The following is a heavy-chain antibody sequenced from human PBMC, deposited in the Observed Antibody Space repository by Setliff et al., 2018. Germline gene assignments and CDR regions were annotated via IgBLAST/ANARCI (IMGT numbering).Heavy chain of an antibody. D-gene: IGHD4-4*01. CDR3: ARGLGNYADY. V-gene: IGHV4-34*01. Sequence: SETLSLTCAVYGGSFSDYYWSWIRQPPGKGLDWIGEINHSGSTNYNPSLKSRVTISVDTSKNQFSLKLSSVTAADTSVYYCARGLGNYADYWGQGTRVTVSS. CDR2: INHSGST. CDR1: GGSFSDYY. J-gene: IGHJ4*02.